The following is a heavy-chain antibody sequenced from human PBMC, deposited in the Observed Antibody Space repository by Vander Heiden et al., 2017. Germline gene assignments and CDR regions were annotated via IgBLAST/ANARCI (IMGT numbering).Heavy chain of an antibody. CDR1: GFPVSSEA. D-gene: IGHD3-9*01. V-gene: IGHV3-23*01. J-gene: IGHJ4*02. Sequence: EVQLLESGGGLVQPGWSLSLSCAASGFPVSSEAMSWVRQAPGKGLEWVSAISGSGGSTYYADAVKGRFTISRDNSKKTLYLQMNSLRAEDTAVYDCAKGYFDWLLLDYWGQGTLVTVYS. CDR2: ISGSGGST. CDR3: AKGYFDWLLLDY.